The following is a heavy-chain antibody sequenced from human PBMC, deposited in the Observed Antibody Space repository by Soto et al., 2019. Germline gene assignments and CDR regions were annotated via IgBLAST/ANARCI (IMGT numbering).Heavy chain of an antibody. D-gene: IGHD6-25*01. Sequence: GASVKVSCKASGYTFTTYDVSWVRQASGQGLEWMGWMNPSNGNTGYAQKFQGRVTMTRNTSISTAYMELSGLRPDDTAVYYCARRKERSGPHYFDYWGQGTRVTV. CDR3: ARRKERSGPHYFDY. V-gene: IGHV1-8*02. CDR2: MNPSNGNT. CDR1: GYTFTTYD. J-gene: IGHJ4*02.